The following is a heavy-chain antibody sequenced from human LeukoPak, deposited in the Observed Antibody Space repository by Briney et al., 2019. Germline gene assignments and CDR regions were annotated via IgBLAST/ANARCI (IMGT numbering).Heavy chain of an antibody. CDR3: ASSDIVVVPAALKYYYYGMDV. Sequence: SVKVSFKASGGTFSSYAISWVRQAPGQGLEWMGGIIPIFGTANYAQKFQGRVRITADESMSTAYMELSSLRSEDTAVYYCASSDIVVVPAALKYYYYGMDVWGQGTTVTVSS. V-gene: IGHV1-69*01. CDR2: IIPIFGTA. D-gene: IGHD2-2*01. J-gene: IGHJ6*02. CDR1: GGTFSSYA.